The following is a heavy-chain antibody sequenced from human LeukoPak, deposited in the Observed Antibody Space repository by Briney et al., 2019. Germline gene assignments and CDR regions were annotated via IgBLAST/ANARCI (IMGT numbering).Heavy chain of an antibody. J-gene: IGHJ4*02. V-gene: IGHV4-34*01. CDR2: INHSGST. CDR3: ARQPWQLWFVGFDY. D-gene: IGHD5-18*01. Sequence: KPSETLSLTCAVYGGSFSGYYWSWIRQPPGKGLEWVGEINHSGSTNYNPSLKSRVTISVDTSKNQFSLKLSSVAAADTAVYYCARQPWQLWFVGFDYWGQGTLVTVSS. CDR1: GGSFSGYY.